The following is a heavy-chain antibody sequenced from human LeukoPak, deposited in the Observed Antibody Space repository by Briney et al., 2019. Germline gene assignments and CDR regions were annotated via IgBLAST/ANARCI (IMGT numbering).Heavy chain of an antibody. Sequence: GGSLRLSCAASGFTFSSYGMHWVRQAPGKGLEWVANIKQDGSEKYYVDSVKGRFTISRDNAKNSLYLQMNSLRAEDTAVYYCAGSFVYYDSLDYWGQGTLVTVSS. V-gene: IGHV3-7*01. CDR1: GFTFSSYG. CDR3: AGSFVYYDSLDY. CDR2: IKQDGSEK. D-gene: IGHD3-22*01. J-gene: IGHJ4*02.